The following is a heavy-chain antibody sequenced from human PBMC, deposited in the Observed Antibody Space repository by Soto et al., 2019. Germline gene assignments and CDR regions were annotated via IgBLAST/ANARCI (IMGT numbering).Heavy chain of an antibody. CDR2: MNPNSGNT. CDR3: ARVRLDYSNSYYYYYGMDV. Sequence: ASVKVSCKXSGYTFTSYDINWVRQATGQGLEWMGWMNPNSGNTGYAQKFQGRVTMTRNTSISTAYMELSSLRSEDTAVYYCARVRLDYSNSYYYYYGMDVWGQGTTVTVSS. V-gene: IGHV1-8*01. D-gene: IGHD4-4*01. J-gene: IGHJ6*02. CDR1: GYTFTSYD.